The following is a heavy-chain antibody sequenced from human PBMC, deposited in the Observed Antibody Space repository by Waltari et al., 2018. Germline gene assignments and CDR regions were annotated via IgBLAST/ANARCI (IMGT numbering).Heavy chain of an antibody. CDR3: AREGGNGNWFDP. V-gene: IGHV1-69*01. J-gene: IGHJ5*02. CDR1: GGPFSSYA. CDR2: IIPSFGTA. D-gene: IGHD1-1*01. Sequence: QVQLVQSGAEVKKPGSSVKVSCKASGGPFSSYAISWVRQAPGQGLEWMGGIIPSFGTANYEQKFQGRVTMTADESTSTAYMELSSLRSEDTAVKYWAREGGNGNWFDPWGQGTLVTVSS.